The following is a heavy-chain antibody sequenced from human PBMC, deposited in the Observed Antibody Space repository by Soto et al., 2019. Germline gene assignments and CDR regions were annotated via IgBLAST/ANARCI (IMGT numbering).Heavy chain of an antibody. V-gene: IGHV1-46*01. CDR1: GYTFTSYY. Sequence: QVQLVQSGAEVKKPGASVKVSCKAYGYTFTSYYMHWVRQAPVQGLEWMGIINPSGGSTSYAQKFQGRVTMTRDTSTSTVYMELSSLRSEDTAVYYCARACLGGSYYDYWGQGTLVTVSS. CDR2: INPSGGST. D-gene: IGHD1-26*01. CDR3: ARACLGGSYYDY. J-gene: IGHJ4*02.